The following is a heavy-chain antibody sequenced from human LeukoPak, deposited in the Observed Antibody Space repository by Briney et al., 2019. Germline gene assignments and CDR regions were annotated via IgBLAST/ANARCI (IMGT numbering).Heavy chain of an antibody. CDR1: GGSISSYY. CDR3: ARVGMTTVTPGAFDI. V-gene: IGHV4-59*01. Sequence: PSETLSLTCTVSGGSISSYYWSWIRQPPGKGLEWIGYIYYSGSTNYNPSLKSRVTISVDTSKNQFSLKLSSVTAADTAVYYCARVGMTTVTPGAFDIWGQGTMVTVSS. CDR2: IYYSGST. D-gene: IGHD4-17*01. J-gene: IGHJ3*02.